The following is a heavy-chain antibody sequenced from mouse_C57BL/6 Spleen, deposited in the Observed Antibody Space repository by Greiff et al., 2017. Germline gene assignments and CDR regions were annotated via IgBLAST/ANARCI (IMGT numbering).Heavy chain of an antibody. Sequence: DVKLQESGPGLVKPSQSLSLTCSVTGYSITSGYYWNWIRQFPGNKLEWMGYISYDGSNNYNPSLKNRISITRDTSKNQFFLKLNSVTTEDTATYYCARETGTSDFDYWGQGTTLTVSS. CDR3: ARETGTSDFDY. CDR1: GYSITSGYY. CDR2: ISYDGSN. V-gene: IGHV3-6*01. D-gene: IGHD4-1*01. J-gene: IGHJ2*01.